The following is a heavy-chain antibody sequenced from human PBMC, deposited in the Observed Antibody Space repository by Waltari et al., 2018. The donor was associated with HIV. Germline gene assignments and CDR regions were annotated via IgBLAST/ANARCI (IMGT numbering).Heavy chain of an antibody. CDR1: GFSFSRYW. CDR3: ARDPGGADAFDF. D-gene: IGHD3-16*01. CDR2: IKQDGREK. J-gene: IGHJ3*01. V-gene: IGHV3-7*01. Sequence: EVQLVESGGGLVQPGGSLRLSCAVSGFSFSRYWMSWVRQAPGKGREWEANIKQDGREKYYVDSVKGRFNISRDNAKNSLYLQMNSLRDEDTAVYYCARDPGGADAFDFWGQGTMVTVSS.